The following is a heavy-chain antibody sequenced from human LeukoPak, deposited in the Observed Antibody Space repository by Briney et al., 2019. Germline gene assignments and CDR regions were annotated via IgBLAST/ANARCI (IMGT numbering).Heavy chain of an antibody. V-gene: IGHV3-72*01. Sequence: GGSLRLSCAASGFTFSSYPMHWVRQAPGKGLEWVGRIRKRPNSYTTEYAASVQGRFAISRDDSKNSLYLQMNSLKTEDTAVYYCARVSTTVAGSDYLDYWGQGTQVTISS. D-gene: IGHD6-19*01. CDR1: GFTFSSYP. CDR2: IRKRPNSYTT. J-gene: IGHJ4*02. CDR3: ARVSTTVAGSDYLDY.